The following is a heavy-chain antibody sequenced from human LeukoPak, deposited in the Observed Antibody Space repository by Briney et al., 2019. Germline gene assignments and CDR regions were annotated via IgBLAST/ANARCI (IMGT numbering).Heavy chain of an antibody. Sequence: PGGSLRLSCAASGFTVDSNYLSWVRQAPGKGLEWVSTIYTGGNTYYAASVKGRFTISRDFSKNTVFLHMNSLRAEDTAMYYCARGDDSGYYDYFDDWGQGALVTVSS. D-gene: IGHD3-22*01. CDR3: ARGDDSGYYDYFDD. CDR1: GFTVDSNY. J-gene: IGHJ4*02. CDR2: IYTGGNT. V-gene: IGHV3-53*01.